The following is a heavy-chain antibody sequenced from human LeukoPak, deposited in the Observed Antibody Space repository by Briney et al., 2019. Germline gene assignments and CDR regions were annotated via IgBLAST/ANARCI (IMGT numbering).Heavy chain of an antibody. J-gene: IGHJ4*02. CDR2: ISWNSGSI. Sequence: GGSLRLSCAASGFTFDDYAMHWVRQAPGKGLEWVSGISWNSGSIGYADSVKGRFTISRDNAKNSLYLQMNSLRAEDTAVYYCLRQGGYSYGPKPPFDYWGQGTLVTVSS. V-gene: IGHV3-9*01. CDR3: LRQGGYSYGPKPPFDY. D-gene: IGHD5-18*01. CDR1: GFTFDDYA.